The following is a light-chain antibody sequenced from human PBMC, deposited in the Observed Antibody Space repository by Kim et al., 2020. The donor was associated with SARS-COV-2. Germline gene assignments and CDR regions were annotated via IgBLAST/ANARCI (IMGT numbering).Light chain of an antibody. CDR1: SVGSYR. CDR2: YDS. CDR3: QVWHNSGDHVV. J-gene: IGLJ2*01. V-gene: IGLV3-21*04. Sequence: AAGKTARITWWRHSVGSYRVHWYRQKPGQAPVMVIYYDSDRPSGIPERFSGSNSGNTATLAISRVEAGDEADYYCQVWHNSGDHVVFGGGTQLTVL.